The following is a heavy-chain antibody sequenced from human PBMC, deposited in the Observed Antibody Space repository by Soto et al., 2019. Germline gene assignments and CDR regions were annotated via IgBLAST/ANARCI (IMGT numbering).Heavy chain of an antibody. CDR1: GGSISSYY. V-gene: IGHV4-4*07. CDR2: IYTSGST. CDR3: ARAHSVHYSTWFDP. J-gene: IGHJ5*02. D-gene: IGHD2-21*01. Sequence: ASETLSLTCTVSGGSISSYYWSWIRQPAGKGLEWIGRIYTSGSTNYNPSLKGRVTMSVDTAKNQFSLKLSSVTAADTAVYYCARAHSVHYSTWFDPWGRGTLVTVSS.